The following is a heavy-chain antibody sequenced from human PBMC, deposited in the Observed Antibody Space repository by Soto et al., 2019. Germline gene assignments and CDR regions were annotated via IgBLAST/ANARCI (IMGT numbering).Heavy chain of an antibody. V-gene: IGHV4-31*03. CDR1: GGSISSGGYY. Sequence: SETLSLTCTVSGGSISSGGYYWSWIRQHPGKGLEWIGYIYYSGSTYYNPSLKSRVTISVDTSKNQFSLKLSSVTAADTAVYYCARVSCSGGSCHFDYWGQGTLDTVSS. CDR3: ARVSCSGGSCHFDY. CDR2: IYYSGST. J-gene: IGHJ4*02. D-gene: IGHD2-15*01.